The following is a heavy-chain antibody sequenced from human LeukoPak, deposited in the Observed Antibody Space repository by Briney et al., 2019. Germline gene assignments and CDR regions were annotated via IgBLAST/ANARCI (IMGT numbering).Heavy chain of an antibody. J-gene: IGHJ6*03. D-gene: IGHD6-19*01. Sequence: GGSLRLSCAASGFAFSTFAMGWVRQSPGKGLEWLSTINGGGNTTFYSDSVKGRFTISRDNSKNTLYLHMDSLRPDDTAIYYCTKELHVAVAVADYYYFYMDVWGRGTAATVSS. V-gene: IGHV3-23*01. CDR3: TKELHVAVAVADYYYFYMDV. CDR1: GFAFSTFA. CDR2: INGGGNTT.